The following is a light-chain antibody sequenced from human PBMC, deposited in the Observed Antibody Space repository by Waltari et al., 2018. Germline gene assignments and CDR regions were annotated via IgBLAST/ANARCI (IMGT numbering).Light chain of an antibody. CDR1: QSISSY. CDR3: QQSHSAPRT. J-gene: IGKJ1*01. Sequence: DIQMTQSPSSLSASVVDRVTITCRASQSISSYLYWYQQKPGKAPKLLIFAASSLESGVPSRFSGSGSGTDFTLTITSLQPEDFATYYCQQSHSAPRTFGQGTTV. CDR2: AAS. V-gene: IGKV1-39*01.